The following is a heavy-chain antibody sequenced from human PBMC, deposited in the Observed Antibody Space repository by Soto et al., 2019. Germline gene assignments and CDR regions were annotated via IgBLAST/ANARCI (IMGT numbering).Heavy chain of an antibody. Sequence: EVQLVESGGGLVKPGGSLRLSCAASGFTFSSYSMNWVRKAPGKGLAWVSSISSSSSYIYYADSMKGRFTISRDNSQNPLYLQMNRRRAEDTALYYCARGHIVGNTTPDYWGQGTLVTVSS. CDR2: ISSSSSYI. CDR1: GFTFSSYS. CDR3: ARGHIVGNTTPDY. J-gene: IGHJ4*02. V-gene: IGHV3-21*01. D-gene: IGHD1-26*01.